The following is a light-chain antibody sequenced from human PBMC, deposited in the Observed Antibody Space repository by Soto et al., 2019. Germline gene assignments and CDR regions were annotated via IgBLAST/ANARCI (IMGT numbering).Light chain of an antibody. V-gene: IGKV3-20*01. J-gene: IGKJ1*01. CDR1: QSVSSSY. CDR3: QQYGSSPLT. Sequence: EIVLPQSPGTLSLSPRERATLSCRASQSVSSSYLAWYQQKPGQAPRLLIDGASSRATGIPDRFSGSGSGTDFTLTISRLEPEDLAVYYCQQYGSSPLTFGQGTKVEIK. CDR2: GAS.